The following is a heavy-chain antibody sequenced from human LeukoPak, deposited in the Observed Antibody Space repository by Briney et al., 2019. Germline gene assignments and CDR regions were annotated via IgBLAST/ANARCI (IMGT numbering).Heavy chain of an antibody. Sequence: GGSLRLSCAASGFTFSSYSMNWVRQAPGKGLEWVSYISSSSSTIYYADSVKGRFTISRDNSKNTLYLQMNSLRAEDTAVYYCAKDRRYSSGYTFDYWGQGTLVTVSS. D-gene: IGHD3-22*01. CDR1: GFTFSSYS. CDR2: ISSSSSTI. CDR3: AKDRRYSSGYTFDY. V-gene: IGHV3-48*01. J-gene: IGHJ4*02.